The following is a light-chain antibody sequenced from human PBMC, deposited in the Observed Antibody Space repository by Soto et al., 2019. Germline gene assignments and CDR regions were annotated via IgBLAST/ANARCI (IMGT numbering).Light chain of an antibody. CDR1: SNDICGYNY. V-gene: IGLV2-14*01. Sequence: QSALTQPASVSGSPGQSITFSCTGTSNDICGYNYVSWYQQHPGKAPKLMIFDVSNRPSGVSYRFSGSKSGNTASLTISGLQAEDEADYYCSSYTSSSTLLFGGGTKVTVL. J-gene: IGLJ2*01. CDR2: DVS. CDR3: SSYTSSSTLL.